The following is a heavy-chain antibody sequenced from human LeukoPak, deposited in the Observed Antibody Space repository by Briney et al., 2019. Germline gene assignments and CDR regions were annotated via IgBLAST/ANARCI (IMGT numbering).Heavy chain of an antibody. CDR1: GFTFSSYA. J-gene: IGHJ4*02. CDR3: AKDYARGGCSLAHCNPIDS. Sequence: GGSLRLSCEASGFTFSSYAMSWVRQAPGKGLEWVSTFSPDGIHYADSVKGRFAISRDDSMSTLFLQMNSLRAEDTAIYYCAKDYARGGCSLAHCNPIDSWGQGTLVTASS. CDR2: FSPDGI. D-gene: IGHD2-15*01. V-gene: IGHV3-23*01.